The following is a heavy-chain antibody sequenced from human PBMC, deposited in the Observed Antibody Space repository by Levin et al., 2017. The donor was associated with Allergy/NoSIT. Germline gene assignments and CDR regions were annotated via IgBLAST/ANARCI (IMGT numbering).Heavy chain of an antibody. Sequence: PGGSLRLSCAASGFTFSSYGMHWVRQAPGKGLEWVAVIWYDGSNKYYADSVKGRFTISRDNSKNTLYLQMNSLRAEDTAVYYCARTTVTTEAFYYMDVWGKGTTVTVSS. V-gene: IGHV3-33*01. D-gene: IGHD4-17*01. J-gene: IGHJ6*03. CDR2: IWYDGSNK. CDR3: ARTTVTTEAFYYMDV. CDR1: GFTFSSYG.